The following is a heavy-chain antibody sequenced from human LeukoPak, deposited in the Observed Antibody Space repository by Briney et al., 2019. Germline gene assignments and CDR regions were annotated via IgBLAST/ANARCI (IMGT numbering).Heavy chain of an antibody. CDR2: IAPSDSYT. J-gene: IGHJ4*02. D-gene: IGHD4-17*01. Sequence: GESLKISCKGSGYSFTSYWITWVRQMPGKGLEWMGTIAPSDSYTNYSPSFQGHVTISADRSISTAYLQWSSLKASDTAMYYCAILYGDYPDYWGQGTLVTVSS. CDR3: AILYGDYPDY. CDR1: GYSFTSYW. V-gene: IGHV5-10-1*01.